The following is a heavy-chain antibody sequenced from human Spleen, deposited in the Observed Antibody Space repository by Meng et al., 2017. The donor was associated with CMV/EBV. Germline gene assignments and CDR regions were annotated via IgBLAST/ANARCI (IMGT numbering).Heavy chain of an antibody. Sequence: SGPTLVKPTQTLTLTCTFSGFSLSTSGVGVGWIRQPPGKALEWLALIYWNDDKRYSPSLKSRLTITKDTSKNQVVLTMTNMDPVDTATYYCAHTTGAPSFTYYDFWSGYYTGYFDYWGQGTLVTVSS. CDR2: IYWNDDK. CDR1: GFSLSTSGVG. CDR3: AHTTGAPSFTYYDFWSGYYTGYFDY. J-gene: IGHJ4*02. V-gene: IGHV2-5*01. D-gene: IGHD3-3*01.